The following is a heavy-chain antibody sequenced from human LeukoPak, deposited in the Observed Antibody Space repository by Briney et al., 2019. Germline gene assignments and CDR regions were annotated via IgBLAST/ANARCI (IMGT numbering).Heavy chain of an antibody. D-gene: IGHD6-13*01. CDR2: MYYSGST. CDR1: GDSVSSGSYY. J-gene: IGHJ4*02. CDR3: ARTSYSSSWYFDY. Sequence: SETLSLTCTVSGDSVSSGSYYWSWIRQPPGNRLEWIGYMYYSGSTSYNPSLKSRVTMSVDTFKNQFSLKLSSVTAADTAVYYCARTSYSSSWYFDYWGQGTLVTVSS. V-gene: IGHV4-61*01.